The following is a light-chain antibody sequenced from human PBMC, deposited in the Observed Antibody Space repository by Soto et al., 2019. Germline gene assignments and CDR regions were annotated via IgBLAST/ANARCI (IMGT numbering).Light chain of an antibody. J-gene: IGLJ2*01. CDR2: DVS. CDR3: SSYSDSSTLVV. CDR1: SSDIGDYNY. Sequence: QSVLTQPASVSGSPGQSITISCTGTSSDIGDYNYVSWYQQHPLKAPKLLIYDVSNRPSGVSNRFSGSKSGNTASLTISGRQAEDEADYYCSSYSDSSTLVVFGGGTKLTVL. V-gene: IGLV2-14*03.